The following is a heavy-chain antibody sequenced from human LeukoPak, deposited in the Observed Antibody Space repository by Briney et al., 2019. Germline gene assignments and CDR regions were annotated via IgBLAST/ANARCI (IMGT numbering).Heavy chain of an antibody. V-gene: IGHV3-30*02. J-gene: IGHJ4*02. CDR1: GFTFSSYG. D-gene: IGHD1-26*01. CDR2: IWYDGSNK. Sequence: GGSLRLSCAASGFTFSSYGMHWVRQAPGKGLEWVAVIWYDGSNKYYADSVKGRFTISRDNSKNTLYLQMNSLRAEDTALYYCAKGRSGSDASDYWGQGTLVTVSS. CDR3: AKGRSGSDASDY.